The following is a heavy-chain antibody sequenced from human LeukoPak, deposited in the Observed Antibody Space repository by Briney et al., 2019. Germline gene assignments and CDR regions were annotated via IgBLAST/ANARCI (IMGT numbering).Heavy chain of an antibody. D-gene: IGHD2-2*01. CDR3: AREGYCSSSSCYGAGYYYGMDV. J-gene: IGHJ6*04. Sequence: GGSLRLSCAASGFTFSSYEINWVRQAPGKGLEWVSHISSSGSTIYYADSVKGRFTISRDNAKNSLYLQMNSLRAEDTAVYYCAREGYCSSSSCYGAGYYYGMDVWGKGTTVTVSS. V-gene: IGHV3-48*03. CDR1: GFTFSSYE. CDR2: ISSSGSTI.